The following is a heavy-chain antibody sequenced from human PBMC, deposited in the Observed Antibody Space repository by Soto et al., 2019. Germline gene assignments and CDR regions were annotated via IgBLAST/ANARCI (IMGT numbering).Heavy chain of an antibody. Sequence: GESLKISCQCSGYTFSNFWIGWVRQLPGRGIEWMGIIYPGDQETRYSLSFYGKVTISADKSLNTAYLQWNSLEASDTATYFCARQGFSKHYFYAADVWGQGTTVTVSS. CDR1: GYTFSNFW. CDR2: IYPGDQET. CDR3: ARQGFSKHYFYAADV. D-gene: IGHD6-13*01. J-gene: IGHJ6*02. V-gene: IGHV5-51*01.